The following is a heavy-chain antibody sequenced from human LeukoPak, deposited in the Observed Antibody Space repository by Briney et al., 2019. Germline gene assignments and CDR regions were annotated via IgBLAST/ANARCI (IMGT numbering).Heavy chain of an antibody. D-gene: IGHD3-10*01. V-gene: IGHV3-23*01. J-gene: IGHJ4*02. Sequence: PGGSLRLSCAASGFTFSSYAMSWVRQAPGKGLEWVSAISGSGGSTYYADSVKGRFTISRDNSKNTLYLQMNSLRAEDTAVYYCARYYGSGSYPTSYYFDYWGQGTLVTVSS. CDR3: ARYYGSGSYPTSYYFDY. CDR2: ISGSGGST. CDR1: GFTFSSYA.